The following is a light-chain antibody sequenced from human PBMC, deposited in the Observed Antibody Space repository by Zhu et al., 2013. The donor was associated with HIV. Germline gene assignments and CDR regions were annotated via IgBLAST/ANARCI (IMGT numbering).Light chain of an antibody. CDR1: QSLLYSSINQNY. V-gene: IGKV4-1*01. CDR3: QQYFDTPYT. J-gene: IGKJ2*01. Sequence: DIVMTQAPDSLAVSLGERATIKCKSSQSLLYSSINQNYLAWYQQKPGQPPKLLIYWASIRQSGVPDRFSGSGSGTDFTLTLSSLQPEDAAIYYCQQYFDTPYTFGRGPRLEIK. CDR2: WAS.